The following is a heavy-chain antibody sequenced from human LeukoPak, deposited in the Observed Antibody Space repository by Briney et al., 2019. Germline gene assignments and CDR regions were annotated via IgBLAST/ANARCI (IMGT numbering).Heavy chain of an antibody. CDR1: GFTFSDYY. CDR2: ISSSSSYT. Sequence: GGSLRLSCAASGFTFSDYYMSWIRQAPGRGLEWVSYISSSSSYTNYADSVKGRFTISRDNAKNSLYLQMNSLRAEDTAVYYCASLAAGSWVFFDYWGQGTLVTVSS. CDR3: ASLAAGSWVFFDY. D-gene: IGHD6-13*01. V-gene: IGHV3-11*06. J-gene: IGHJ4*02.